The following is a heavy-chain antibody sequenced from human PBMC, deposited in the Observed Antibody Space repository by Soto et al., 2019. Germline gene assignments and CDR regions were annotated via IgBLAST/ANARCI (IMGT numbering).Heavy chain of an antibody. CDR3: ASGNPDV. CDR1: GFTFSNFA. J-gene: IGHJ6*02. CDR2: ISGDGDTK. V-gene: IGHV3-30*03. Sequence: GGSLRLSCVASGFTFSNFAIHWVRQAQGRGLEWVAVISGDGDTKSYADSVKGRFTISRDNTKKTVYLEMNSLTFADTALYYCASGNPDVWGQGTTVTVSS.